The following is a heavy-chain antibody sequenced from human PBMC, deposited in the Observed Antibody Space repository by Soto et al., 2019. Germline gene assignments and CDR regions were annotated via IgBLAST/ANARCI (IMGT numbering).Heavy chain of an antibody. CDR3: ARVGFGELLAHGMDV. CDR2: IYYSGST. Sequence: QVQLQESGPGLVKPSQTLSLTCTVSGGSISSGDYYWRWIRQPPGKGLECIGYIYYSGSTYYNPSLKSRVTISVDTSKNQFSLKLSAVTAADTAVYYCARVGFGELLAHGMDVWGQGTTVTVSS. J-gene: IGHJ6*02. CDR1: GGSISSGDYY. D-gene: IGHD3-10*01. V-gene: IGHV4-30-4*01.